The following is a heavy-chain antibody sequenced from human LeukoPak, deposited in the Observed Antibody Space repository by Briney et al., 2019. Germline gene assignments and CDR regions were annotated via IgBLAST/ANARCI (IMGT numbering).Heavy chain of an antibody. V-gene: IGHV1-2*02. CDR2: INPNSGGT. D-gene: IGHD3-3*01. Sequence: EASVKVSCKASGYTFTGYYIHWVRQAPGQGLEWMGWINPNSGGTNYAQKFQGRVTMTRDTSISTAYMELSRLRSDDTAVYYCARSNYDFWSGYESTAQNWFDPWGQGILVTVSS. J-gene: IGHJ5*02. CDR1: GYTFTGYY. CDR3: ARSNYDFWSGYESTAQNWFDP.